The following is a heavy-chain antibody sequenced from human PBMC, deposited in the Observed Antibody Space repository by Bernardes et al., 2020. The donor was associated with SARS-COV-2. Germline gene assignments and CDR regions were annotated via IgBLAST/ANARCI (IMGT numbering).Heavy chain of an antibody. Sequence: GGSLRLSCAASGFTFSDYRMNWVRHAPGKGLEWVSAVSGSGTDMYYADSVRGRFIVSRDNAANSVYLQMNSRRGDDAAVYYCAREHWGVKHFDRWGQGAQVTVSS. V-gene: IGHV3-21*01. D-gene: IGHD7-27*01. CDR3: AREHWGVKHFDR. CDR1: GFTFSDYR. CDR2: VSGSGTDM. J-gene: IGHJ5*02.